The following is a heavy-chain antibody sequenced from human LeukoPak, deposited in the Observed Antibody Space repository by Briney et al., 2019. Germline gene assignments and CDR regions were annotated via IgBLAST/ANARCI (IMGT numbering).Heavy chain of an antibody. V-gene: IGHV4-59*01. Sequence: PSETLSLTCTVSGGSISSYYWSWIRQPPGKGLEWIGYIYYSGSTNYNPSLKSRVTISVDTSKNQFSLKLSSVTAADTAVYYCARAGLMVRGVTAAWFDPWGQGTLVTVSS. CDR2: IYYSGST. CDR3: ARAGLMVRGVTAAWFDP. CDR1: GGSISSYY. D-gene: IGHD3-10*01. J-gene: IGHJ5*02.